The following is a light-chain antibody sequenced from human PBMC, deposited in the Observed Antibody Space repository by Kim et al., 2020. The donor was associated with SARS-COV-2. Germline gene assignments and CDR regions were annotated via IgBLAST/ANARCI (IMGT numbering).Light chain of an antibody. V-gene: IGLV1-44*01. CDR1: AATTGRNT. CDR2: SDN. Sequence: GRRITIASPEAAATTGRNTVSWYQQFPGSAPNPLIFSDNQRPAGVPDRISGSKSGTSASLAISGLQSEDEAIYFCAAWDHSLNRPEFGGGTQLTVL. J-gene: IGLJ3*02. CDR3: AAWDHSLNRPE.